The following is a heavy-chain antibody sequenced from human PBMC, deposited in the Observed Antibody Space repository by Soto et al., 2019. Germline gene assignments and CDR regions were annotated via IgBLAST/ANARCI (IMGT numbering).Heavy chain of an antibody. CDR2: IYYSGST. D-gene: IGHD6-13*01. CDR1: GGSISSYY. J-gene: IGHJ6*03. Sequence: SETLSLTCTVSGGSISSYYWGWIRQPPGKGLEWIGYIYYSGSTNYNPSLKSRVTISVDTSKNQFSLKLSSVTAADTAVYYCARHSLYSSSWYVNRGYYYYYMDVWGKGTTVTVSS. V-gene: IGHV4-59*08. CDR3: ARHSLYSSSWYVNRGYYYYYMDV.